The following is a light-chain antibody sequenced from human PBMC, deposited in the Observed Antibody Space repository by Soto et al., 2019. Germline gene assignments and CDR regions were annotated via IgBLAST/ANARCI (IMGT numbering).Light chain of an antibody. V-gene: IGKV1-39*01. Sequence: IRISQSPSSLSASVGDRVTISCRTSQTITTSLNWYRQKPGKAPDLLIYAASSLQSGIPSRFGGRGSGTDFTLTITGLQPEDFATYYCQQNYSLPITFGQGTRLEI. CDR1: QTITTS. CDR2: AAS. J-gene: IGKJ5*01. CDR3: QQNYSLPIT.